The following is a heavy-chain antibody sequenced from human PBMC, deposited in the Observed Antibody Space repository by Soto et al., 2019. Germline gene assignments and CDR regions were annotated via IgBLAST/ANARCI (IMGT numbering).Heavy chain of an antibody. D-gene: IGHD3-16*01. CDR3: AREGGESSDGLYYFDS. CDR1: GGSTSSDNY. CDR2: IYYSGNT. J-gene: IGHJ4*02. Sequence: SETLSLTCTVSGGSTSSDNYWSWIRQPPGKGLEWIGHIYYSGNTDYNPSVKSRLAISIDTSKNQFSLKLSSVTAADTAVYFCAREGGESSDGLYYFDSWGQGSLVTV. V-gene: IGHV4-30-4*01.